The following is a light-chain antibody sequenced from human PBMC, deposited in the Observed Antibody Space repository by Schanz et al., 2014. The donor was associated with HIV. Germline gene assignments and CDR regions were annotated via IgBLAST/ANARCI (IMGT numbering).Light chain of an antibody. CDR1: SIDVGGYDY. CDR3: CSFAGTIWV. Sequence: QSALTQPASLSGSPGQSITISCTGTSIDVGGYDYVSWYQQHPDKAPRLIIYDVSNRPSGVSNRFSGSKSGNTASLTISGLQAEDEADFYCCSFAGTIWVFGGGTKLTVL. V-gene: IGLV2-14*03. J-gene: IGLJ3*02. CDR2: DVS.